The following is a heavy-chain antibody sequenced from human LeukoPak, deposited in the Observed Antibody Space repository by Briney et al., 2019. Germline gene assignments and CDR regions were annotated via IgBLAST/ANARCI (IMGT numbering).Heavy chain of an antibody. J-gene: IGHJ3*02. CDR2: IYYSGSI. V-gene: IGHV4-39*07. CDR1: GGSMISSSHY. CDR3: ARDRAEWQYYFDTSGDYYVGDSFDI. D-gene: IGHD3-22*01. Sequence: SETLSLACTVSGGSMISSSHYWGWIRQPPGKGLEWIGSIYYSGSIYHNPSLKSRVTISIDTSKSQFSLRLSSVTAADTAVYYCARDRAEWQYYFDTSGDYYVGDSFDIWGQGTMVTVSS.